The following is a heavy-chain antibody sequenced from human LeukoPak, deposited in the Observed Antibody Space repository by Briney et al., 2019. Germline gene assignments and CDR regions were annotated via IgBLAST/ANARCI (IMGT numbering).Heavy chain of an antibody. D-gene: IGHD6-13*01. V-gene: IGHV3-66*02. CDR1: GFTVSNNY. CDR2: IYSGGST. Sequence: GGSLRLSCAASGFTVSNNYMMWVRQAPGKGLEWVSVIYSGGSTYYADSVKGRFTISRDNSKNTLYLQVNSLRAEDTAVYYCARDTIAAAGNFDYWGQGTLVTVSS. CDR3: ARDTIAAAGNFDY. J-gene: IGHJ4*02.